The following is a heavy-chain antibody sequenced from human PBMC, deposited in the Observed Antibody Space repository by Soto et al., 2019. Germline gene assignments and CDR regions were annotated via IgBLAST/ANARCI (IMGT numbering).Heavy chain of an antibody. CDR2: ISWDGGST. D-gene: IGHD6-19*01. CDR3: AKDSAVAGTTAIDY. J-gene: IGHJ4*02. V-gene: IGHV3-43*01. Sequence: EVQLVESGGVVVQPGGSLRLSCAASGFTFDDYTMHWVRQAPGKGLEWVSLISWDGGSTYYADSVKGRFTISRDNSKNSLYLQMNSLRTEDTALYYCAKDSAVAGTTAIDYWGQGTLVTVSS. CDR1: GFTFDDYT.